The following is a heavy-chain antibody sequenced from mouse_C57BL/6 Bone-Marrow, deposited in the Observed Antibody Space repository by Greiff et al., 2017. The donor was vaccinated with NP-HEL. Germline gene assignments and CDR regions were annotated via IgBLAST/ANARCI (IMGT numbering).Heavy chain of an antibody. J-gene: IGHJ3*01. Sequence: EVNLVESGGDLVKPGGSLKLSCAASGFTFSSYGMSWVRQTPDKRLEWVATISSGGSYTYYPDSVKGRFTISRDNAKNTLYLQMSSLKSEDTAMYYCANIYYDYDEGFAYWGQGTLVTVSA. D-gene: IGHD2-4*01. CDR1: GFTFSSYG. CDR3: ANIYYDYDEGFAY. V-gene: IGHV5-6*01. CDR2: ISSGGSYT.